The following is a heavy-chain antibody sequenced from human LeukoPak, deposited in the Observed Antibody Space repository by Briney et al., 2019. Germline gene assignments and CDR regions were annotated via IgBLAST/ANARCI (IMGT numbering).Heavy chain of an antibody. V-gene: IGHV5-51*01. CDR1: GYSFTSYG. Sequence: GESLKISCKGSGYSFTSYGIGWVRQMPGKGLEWMGIIYPGDSDTRYSPSFQGQVTISADKSISTAYLQWSSLKASDTAMYYCARWQQLVYRSFPFYYGMDVWGQGTTVTVSS. CDR2: IYPGDSDT. D-gene: IGHD6-13*01. CDR3: ARWQQLVYRSFPFYYGMDV. J-gene: IGHJ6*02.